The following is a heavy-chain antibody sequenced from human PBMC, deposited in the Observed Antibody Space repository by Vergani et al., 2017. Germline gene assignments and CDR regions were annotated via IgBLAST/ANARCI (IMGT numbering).Heavy chain of an antibody. CDR2: IRSYMFGDGGTR. V-gene: IGHV3-49*03. Sequence: EAQLAESGGGLVQPGQSLRLSCTASGFTTGDYVMSWFRQAPGKGLEWVGLIRSYMFGDGGTREYAASVKGRFTISRDDSRGTVYLQMNSLTAEDTAIYYCAGPQGTSAYYYGGFDYWGQGILVTVSS. D-gene: IGHD3-22*01. CDR1: GFTTGDYV. J-gene: IGHJ4*02. CDR3: AGPQGTSAYYYGGFDY.